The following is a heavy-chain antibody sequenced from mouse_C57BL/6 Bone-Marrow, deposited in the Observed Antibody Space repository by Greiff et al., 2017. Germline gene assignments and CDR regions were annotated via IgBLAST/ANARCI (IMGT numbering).Heavy chain of an antibody. V-gene: IGHV1-76*01. Sequence: QVQLQQSGAELVRPGASVKLSCKASGYTFTDYYIHWVKQRPGQGLEWIVGIYPGSGNTYYNQKFKGKATLTEEKSSSTAYMQLSSLTSEDSAVYGCAREGGRDYFDDWGQGTTLTVSS. CDR1: GYTFTDYY. CDR3: AREGGRDYFDD. J-gene: IGHJ2*01. CDR2: IYPGSGNT. D-gene: IGHD1-1*02.